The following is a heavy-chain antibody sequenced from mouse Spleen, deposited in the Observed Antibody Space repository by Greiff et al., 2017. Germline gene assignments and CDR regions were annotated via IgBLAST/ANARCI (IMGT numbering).Heavy chain of an antibody. D-gene: IGHD1-1*01. CDR1: GYTFTDYN. J-gene: IGHJ2*01. Sequence: EVQVVESGPELVKPGASVKMSCKASGYTFTDYNMHWVKQSHGKSLEWIGYINPNNGGTSYNQKFKGKATLTVNKSSSTAYMELRSLTSEDSAVYYCARGELLLKDYWGQGTTLTVSS. CDR3: ARGELLLKDY. CDR2: INPNNGGT. V-gene: IGHV1-22*01.